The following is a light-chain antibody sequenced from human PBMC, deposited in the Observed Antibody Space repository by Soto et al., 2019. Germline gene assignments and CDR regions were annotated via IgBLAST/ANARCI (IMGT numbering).Light chain of an antibody. V-gene: IGKV1-39*01. Sequence: DIQMTQSPSSLSASVGNRVTITCRASQTISTYLNWYQQKPGKAPKLLIYAASSLQSGVPSRFSGSASGTDFTLTIHSLQPEDFATYYCQHYNSYSEAFGQGTKVDIK. CDR2: AAS. CDR1: QTISTY. CDR3: QHYNSYSEA. J-gene: IGKJ1*01.